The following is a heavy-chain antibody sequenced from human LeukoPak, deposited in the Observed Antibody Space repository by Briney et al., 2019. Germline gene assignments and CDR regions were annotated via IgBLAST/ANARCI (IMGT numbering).Heavy chain of an antibody. Sequence: GGSLRLSCVASGISLRSYSVRWVRQAPGKGLEWVALTSHDESNKKYADSVRGRCTISRDNSRDTVFLQLSNLRHEDTAVYYCAKGDAAGAYRTDFWGPGTRVTVSS. V-gene: IGHV3-30-3*01. J-gene: IGHJ4*02. CDR2: TSHDESNK. D-gene: IGHD6-13*01. CDR3: AKGDAAGAYRTDF. CDR1: GISLRSYS.